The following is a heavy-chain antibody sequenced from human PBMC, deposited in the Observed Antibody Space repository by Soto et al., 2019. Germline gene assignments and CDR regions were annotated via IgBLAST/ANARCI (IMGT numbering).Heavy chain of an antibody. V-gene: IGHV2-5*02. CDR1: GFSLSTSGVG. D-gene: IGHD3-9*01. CDR3: AHRAARYFDWYPDV. J-gene: IGHJ6*02. Sequence: QITLKESGPTLVKPTQTLTLTCTFSGFSLSTSGVGVGWIRQPPGKALEWLALIYWDDDKRYSPSLKSRLTITKAPSKNQLVLTMTNMDPVDTATYYCAHRAARYFDWYPDVWGQGTTVTVSS. CDR2: IYWDDDK.